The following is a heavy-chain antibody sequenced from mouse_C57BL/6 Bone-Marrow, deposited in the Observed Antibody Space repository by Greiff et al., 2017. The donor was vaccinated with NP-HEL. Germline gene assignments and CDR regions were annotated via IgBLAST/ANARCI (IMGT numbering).Heavy chain of an antibody. D-gene: IGHD1-1*01. V-gene: IGHV10-1*01. Sequence: EVQLVESGGGLVQPKGSLKLSCAASGFSFNTYAMNWVRQAPGKGLEWVARIRSKSNNYATYYADSVKDRFTISRDDSESMLYLQMNNLKTEDTAMYYCVREVGYWYFDVWGTGTTVTVSS. J-gene: IGHJ1*03. CDR3: VREVGYWYFDV. CDR2: IRSKSNNYAT. CDR1: GFSFNTYA.